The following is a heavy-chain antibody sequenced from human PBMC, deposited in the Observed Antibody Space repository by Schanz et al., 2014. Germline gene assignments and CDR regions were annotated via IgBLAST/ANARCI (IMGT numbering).Heavy chain of an antibody. CDR1: TFTFSSYW. CDR2: IYSGGST. J-gene: IGHJ4*02. CDR3: ARGPDYGSGSYSSY. D-gene: IGHD3-10*01. V-gene: IGHV3-53*04. Sequence: LQLVESGGGVVQPGGSLRLSCAASTFTFSSYWMHWVRQAPGKGLEWVSVIYSGGSTYYADSVKGRITISRHNSKNTLYLQMNSLRAEDTAVYYCARGPDYGSGSYSSYWGQGTLVTVSS.